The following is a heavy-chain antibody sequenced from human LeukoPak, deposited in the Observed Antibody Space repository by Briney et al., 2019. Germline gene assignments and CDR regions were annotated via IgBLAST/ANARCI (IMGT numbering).Heavy chain of an antibody. D-gene: IGHD3-10*01. Sequence: ASVKVSCKASGYTFTGYYMHWVRQAPGQGLEWMGWINPNSGGTNYAQKFQGRVTMTRDTSISTAYMELSRLRSDDTAVYYCAKDLRGVIITFAAFDIWGQGTMVTVSS. J-gene: IGHJ3*02. V-gene: IGHV1-2*02. CDR2: INPNSGGT. CDR1: GYTFTGYY. CDR3: AKDLRGVIITFAAFDI.